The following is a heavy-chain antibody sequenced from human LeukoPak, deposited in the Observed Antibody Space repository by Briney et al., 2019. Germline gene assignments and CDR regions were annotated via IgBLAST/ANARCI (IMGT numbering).Heavy chain of an antibody. V-gene: IGHV1-69*04. CDR2: IIPILGIA. CDR3: ARNIVVVVADNNWFDP. J-gene: IGHJ5*02. CDR1: GGTFSSYA. Sequence: ASVKVSCKASGGTFSSYAISWVRQAPGQGLEWMGRIIPILGIANYAQKFQGRVTITADKSTSTAYMELSSLRSEDTAVYYCARNIVVVVADNNWFDPWGQGTLVTVSS. D-gene: IGHD2-15*01.